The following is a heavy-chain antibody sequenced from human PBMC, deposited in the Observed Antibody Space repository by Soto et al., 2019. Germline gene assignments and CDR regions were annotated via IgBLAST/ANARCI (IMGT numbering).Heavy chain of an antibody. CDR2: IKSETDGETT. Sequence: GGSLRLSCVVSGFTFSKAWMSWVRQAPGKGLEWVGRIKSETDGETTDYVAPVKGRFTISRDDSKNTLYLQMNSLKIEDTAVYYCTTDLNGGFDYWGRGTLVTVSS. D-gene: IGHD2-8*01. CDR3: TTDLNGGFDY. V-gene: IGHV3-15*01. CDR1: GFTFSKAW. J-gene: IGHJ4*02.